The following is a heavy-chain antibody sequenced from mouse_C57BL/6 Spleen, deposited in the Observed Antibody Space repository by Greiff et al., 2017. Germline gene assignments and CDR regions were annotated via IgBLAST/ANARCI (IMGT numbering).Heavy chain of an antibody. J-gene: IGHJ2*01. CDR3: TTAQAIFDY. D-gene: IGHD3-2*02. Sequence: VQLQQSGAELVRPGASVKLSCTASGFNIKDYYMHWVKQRPEQGLEWIGWIDPENGDTEYASKFQGKATITADTSSNTAYLQLSSLTSEDTAVYYCTTAQAIFDYWGQGTTLTVSS. V-gene: IGHV14-4*01. CDR2: IDPENGDT. CDR1: GFNIKDYY.